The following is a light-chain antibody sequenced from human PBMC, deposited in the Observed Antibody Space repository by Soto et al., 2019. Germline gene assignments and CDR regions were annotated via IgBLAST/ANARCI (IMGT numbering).Light chain of an antibody. V-gene: IGKV3-11*01. CDR1: QTVTKY. Sequence: EILLTQSPDTLSLSPGERATLSCGASQTVTKYLAWYQQKPGQAPRLLIYDSSNRATGVPARFIGSGSGTNFTLTISGLEPEDFAVYYCQQRSNWVTFGGGTKVEI. CDR3: QQRSNWVT. CDR2: DSS. J-gene: IGKJ4*01.